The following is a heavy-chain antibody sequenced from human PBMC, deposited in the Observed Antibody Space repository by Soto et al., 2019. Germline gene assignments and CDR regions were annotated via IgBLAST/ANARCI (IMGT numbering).Heavy chain of an antibody. Sequence: PGGSLRLSVSASGFTFSSYGMHWVGQAPGKGLEWVAVISYDGSNKYYADSVKGRFTISRDNSKNTLYLQMTSLRAEDTAVYYCAKDGGYCTNGVCPYWYYGMDVWGQGTTVTVSS. CDR1: GFTFSSYG. D-gene: IGHD2-8*01. CDR3: AKDGGYCTNGVCPYWYYGMDV. V-gene: IGHV3-30*18. J-gene: IGHJ6*02. CDR2: ISYDGSNK.